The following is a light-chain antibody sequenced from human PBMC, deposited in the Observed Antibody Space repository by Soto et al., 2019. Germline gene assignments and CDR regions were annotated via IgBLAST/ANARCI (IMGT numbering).Light chain of an antibody. Sequence: EVVLTQSPGALSLSPGEGVTLSCRASQNIRGNELAWYRQKRGQAPRLLMYGGSTRADGIPDRFSGRGTGKNFTLTISSLEPEDSEVYYCQDYGTSHPWTFGQGTKLEIK. J-gene: IGKJ1*01. V-gene: IGKV3-20*01. CDR3: QDYGTSHPWT. CDR2: GGS. CDR1: QNIRGNE.